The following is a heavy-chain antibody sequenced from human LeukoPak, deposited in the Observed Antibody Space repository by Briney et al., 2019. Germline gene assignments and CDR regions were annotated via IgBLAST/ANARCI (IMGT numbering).Heavy chain of an antibody. J-gene: IGHJ5*02. D-gene: IGHD3-22*01. CDR1: GFNFGTYA. V-gene: IGHV3-23*01. CDR3: AKGNSGYFADL. Sequence: GGSLRLSCAASGFNFGTYAMTWVRQAPGKGMEWVSAISNDGGGTTYADFVKGRFTISRDNSKNTLSLQMNSLRPEDTALYYCAKGNSGYFADLWGQGTVVTVSS. CDR2: ISNDGGGT.